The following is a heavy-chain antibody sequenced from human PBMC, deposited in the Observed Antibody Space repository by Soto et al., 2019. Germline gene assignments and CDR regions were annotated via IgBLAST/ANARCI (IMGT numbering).Heavy chain of an antibody. D-gene: IGHD3-3*01. V-gene: IGHV3-33*01. Sequence: PGGSLRLSCAASGFTFSSYGMHWVRQAPGKGLEWVAVIWYDGSNKYYADSVKGRFTISRDNSKNTLYLQMNSLRAEDTAVYYCARASSDTYYDFWSGSSLDYWGQGTLVTVSS. J-gene: IGHJ4*02. CDR3: ARASSDTYYDFWSGSSLDY. CDR1: GFTFSSYG. CDR2: IWYDGSNK.